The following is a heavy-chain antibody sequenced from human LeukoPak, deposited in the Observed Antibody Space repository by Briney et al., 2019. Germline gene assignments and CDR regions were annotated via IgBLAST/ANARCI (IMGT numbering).Heavy chain of an antibody. J-gene: IGHJ3*02. CDR3: ARAISLDAFDI. CDR2: IYYSGST. Sequence: SETLSLTCTVSGGSISSNTYYWGWIRQPPGKGLEWIGTIYYSGSTYYNPSLKSRVTISVDTSKNQFSLKLSSVTAADTAVYYCARAISLDAFDIWGQGTMVTVSS. CDR1: GGSISSNTYY. V-gene: IGHV4-39*01. D-gene: IGHD5-12*01.